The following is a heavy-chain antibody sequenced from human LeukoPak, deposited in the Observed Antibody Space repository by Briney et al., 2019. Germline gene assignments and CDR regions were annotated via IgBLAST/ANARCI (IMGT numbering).Heavy chain of an antibody. V-gene: IGHV4-59*01. CDR3: ARGSPDCTNGVCYHYYYYYYMDV. D-gene: IGHD2-8*01. J-gene: IGHJ6*03. CDR2: IYYSGSN. Sequence: SETLSLTCTVSGGSISSYYWSWVRQPPGKGLEWIGYIYYSGSNNYNPSLKSRVTISVDTSKNQFSLKLSSVTAADTAVYYCARGSPDCTNGVCYHYYYYYYMDVWGKGTTVTVSS. CDR1: GGSISSYY.